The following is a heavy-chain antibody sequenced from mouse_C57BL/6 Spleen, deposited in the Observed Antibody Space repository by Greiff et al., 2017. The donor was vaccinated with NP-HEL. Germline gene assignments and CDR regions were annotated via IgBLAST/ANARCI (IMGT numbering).Heavy chain of an antibody. J-gene: IGHJ2*01. CDR2: IYPGSGST. D-gene: IGHD2-4*01. V-gene: IGHV1-55*01. CDR1: GYTFTSYW. CDR3: AIVGGLRRSDY. Sequence: QVQLQQPGAELVKPGASVKMSCKASGYTFTSYWITWVKQRPGQGLEWIGDIYPGSGSTNYNDKFKSKATLTVDTSSSTAYMQLSSLTSEDTAVYYCAIVGGLRRSDYWGEGTTLTVSS.